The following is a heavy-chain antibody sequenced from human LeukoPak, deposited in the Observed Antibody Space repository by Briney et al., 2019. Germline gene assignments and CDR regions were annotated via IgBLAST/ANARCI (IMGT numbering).Heavy chain of an antibody. D-gene: IGHD3-22*01. CDR2: INHSGST. V-gene: IGHV4-34*01. Sequence: SETLSLTCAVYGGSFSGYYWSWIRQPPGKGLEWIGEINHSGSTNYNPSLKSRVTISVDTSKNQFSLKLSSVTAAGTAVYYCASPKDYYDSSGFLSWGQGTLVTVSS. CDR1: GGSFSGYY. CDR3: ASPKDYYDSSGFLS. J-gene: IGHJ5*02.